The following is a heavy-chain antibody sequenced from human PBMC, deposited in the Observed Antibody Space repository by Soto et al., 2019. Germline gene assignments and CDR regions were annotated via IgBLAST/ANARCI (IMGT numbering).Heavy chain of an antibody. J-gene: IGHJ6*02. V-gene: IGHV5-51*01. CDR1: GYSFTSYW. CDR2: IYPGDSDT. Sequence: GESLKISCKGSGYSFTSYWIGWVRQMPGKGLEWMGIIYPGDSDTRYSPSFQGQVTISADKSISTAYLQWSSLKALDTAMYYCARLHYDILTGGYYYYYGMDVWGQGTTVTVSS. D-gene: IGHD3-9*01. CDR3: ARLHYDILTGGYYYYYGMDV.